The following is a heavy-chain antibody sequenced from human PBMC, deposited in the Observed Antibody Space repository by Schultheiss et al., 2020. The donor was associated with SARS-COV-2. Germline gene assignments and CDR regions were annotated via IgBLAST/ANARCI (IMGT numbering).Heavy chain of an antibody. V-gene: IGHV4-34*01. Sequence: SQTLSLTCAVYGGSFSGYYWSWIRQPPGKGLEWIGEINHSGSTNYNPSLKSRVTISVDTSKNQFSLNLTSVTAADTALYYCARRTVTDTNWFDPWGQGTLVTVSS. D-gene: IGHD4-11*01. CDR3: ARRTVTDTNWFDP. CDR2: INHSGST. CDR1: GGSFSGYY. J-gene: IGHJ5*02.